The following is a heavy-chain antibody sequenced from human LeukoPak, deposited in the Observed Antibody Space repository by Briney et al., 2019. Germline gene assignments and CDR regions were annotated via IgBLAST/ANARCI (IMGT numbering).Heavy chain of an antibody. V-gene: IGHV4-61*02. CDR2: IYTSGST. J-gene: IGHJ4*02. CDR3: ARVRKLAVDY. D-gene: IGHD6-6*01. CDR1: GGSISSGGYY. Sequence: SQTLSLTCAVSGGSISSGGYYWSWIRQPAGKGLEWIGRIYTSGSTNYNPSLKSRVTISVDTSKNQFSLKLSSVTAADTAVYYCARVRKLAVDYWGQGTLVTVSS.